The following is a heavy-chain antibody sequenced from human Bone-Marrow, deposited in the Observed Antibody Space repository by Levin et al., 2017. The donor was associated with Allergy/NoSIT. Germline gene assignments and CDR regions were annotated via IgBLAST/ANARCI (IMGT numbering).Heavy chain of an antibody. CDR3: ARRYCSGGSCIPDY. V-gene: IGHV1-2*02. CDR1: GYTFTTYN. D-gene: IGHD2-15*01. Sequence: GASVKVSCKASGYTFTTYNLYWVRQAPGQGLDWMGWINSDSGGTIYAQKFQDRVTMTRDTPINTGYMELRRLRTDDTAVYYCARRYCSGGSCIPDYWGQGTLVTVSS. CDR2: INSDSGGT. J-gene: IGHJ4*02.